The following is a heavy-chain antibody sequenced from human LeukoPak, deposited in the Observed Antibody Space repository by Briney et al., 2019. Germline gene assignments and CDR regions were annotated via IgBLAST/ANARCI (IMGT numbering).Heavy chain of an antibody. CDR2: IYTSGST. CDR3: ARGSFQFYYGSGSSPYYFDY. Sequence: SETLSLTCTVSGGSISSYYWSWIRQPAGKGLEWIGGIYTSGSTNYNPSLKSRVTMSVDTSKNQFSLKLSSVTAADTAVYYCARGSFQFYYGSGSSPYYFDYWGQGTLVTVSS. J-gene: IGHJ4*02. V-gene: IGHV4-4*07. D-gene: IGHD3-10*01. CDR1: GGSISSYY.